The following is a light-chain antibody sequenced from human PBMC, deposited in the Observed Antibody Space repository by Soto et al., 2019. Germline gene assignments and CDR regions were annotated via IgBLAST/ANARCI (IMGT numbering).Light chain of an antibody. CDR2: GAS. CDR1: QSVSSN. V-gene: IGKV3-15*01. Sequence: EILMTQSPGTLSVSPGERATLSCRASQSVSSNLAWYQQKPGQAPRLLIYGASTRATGIPARFSGSGSGTEFTLTISSLQSEDFAVYHCQQYNNWPRVFGQGTKLEIK. CDR3: QQYNNWPRV. J-gene: IGKJ2*01.